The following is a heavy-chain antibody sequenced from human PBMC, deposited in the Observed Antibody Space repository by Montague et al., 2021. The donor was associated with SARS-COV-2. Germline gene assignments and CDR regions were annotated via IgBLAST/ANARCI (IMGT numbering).Heavy chain of an antibody. D-gene: IGHD2-2*01. CDR1: GDSVSVISAG. J-gene: IGHJ4*02. CDR2: TYYRSKWYN. V-gene: IGHV6-1*01. CDR3: ARIPVGSKYYFDF. Sequence: CAISGDSVSVISAGCNWDRHTPSIGLEWLRMTYYRSKWYNDYAVXVKSRITINPDTSKHQFSLHLNSVTPEDTAVYYCARIPVGSKYYFDFWGQGTLVTVSS.